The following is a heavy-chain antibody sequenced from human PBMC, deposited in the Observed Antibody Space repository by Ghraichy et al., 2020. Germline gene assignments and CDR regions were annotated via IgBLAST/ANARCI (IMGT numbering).Heavy chain of an antibody. Sequence: QTLSLTCTVSGGSISGNSYYWGWIRQAPGKGLEWIGSISYTGSPYDNPSLKSRVTTSVDTSKNQFSLKLRSVTATDTAIYYCARLLHDSRGYYYFDSWGQGTLVTVSS. D-gene: IGHD3-22*01. CDR1: GGSISGNSYY. CDR3: ARLLHDSRGYYYFDS. CDR2: ISYTGSP. V-gene: IGHV4-39*01. J-gene: IGHJ4*02.